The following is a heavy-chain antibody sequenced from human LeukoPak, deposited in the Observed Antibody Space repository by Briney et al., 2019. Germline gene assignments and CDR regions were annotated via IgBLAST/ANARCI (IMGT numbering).Heavy chain of an antibody. CDR3: ARDRNRFDY. Sequence: GGSLRLSCAASGFTFGSYSMNWVRQAPGKGLEWVSSISSSSRYIYYADSVKGRFTISRDNAKNSLYLQMNSLTAEDTAVYSCARDRNRFDYWGQGTLVTVSS. J-gene: IGHJ4*02. D-gene: IGHD1-14*01. CDR2: ISSSSRYI. V-gene: IGHV3-21*01. CDR1: GFTFGSYS.